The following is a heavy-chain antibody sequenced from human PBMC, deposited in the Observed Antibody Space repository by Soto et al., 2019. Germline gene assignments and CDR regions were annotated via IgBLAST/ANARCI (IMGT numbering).Heavy chain of an antibody. J-gene: IGHJ3*02. CDR1: GGTFNTYT. D-gene: IGHD6-19*01. Sequence: QVQLVQSGAEVKKPGSSVKVSCKASGGTFNTYTISWVRQAPGQGLEWMGRIIPILGIAKYAQKFQGRVTITAAKATSTPYMELSSLRSEDTAVYYCAREIAVAGKTSDGFDIWGQGTMVTVSS. CDR3: AREIAVAGKTSDGFDI. V-gene: IGHV1-69*02. CDR2: IIPILGIA.